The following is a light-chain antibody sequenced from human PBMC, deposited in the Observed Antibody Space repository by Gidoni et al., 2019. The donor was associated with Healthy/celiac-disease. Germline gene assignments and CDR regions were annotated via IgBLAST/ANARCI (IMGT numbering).Light chain of an antibody. V-gene: IGKV3-20*01. Sequence: EIVLTHSPCTLSLSPGERATLSCSASQSVSSSYLAWYQQKPGQAPRLLIYGASSRATGIPDRFSGSGSGTDFTLTISRLEPEDFAVYDCQQYGSSPQITFGGGTKVEIK. CDR1: QSVSSSY. CDR3: QQYGSSPQIT. CDR2: GAS. J-gene: IGKJ4*01.